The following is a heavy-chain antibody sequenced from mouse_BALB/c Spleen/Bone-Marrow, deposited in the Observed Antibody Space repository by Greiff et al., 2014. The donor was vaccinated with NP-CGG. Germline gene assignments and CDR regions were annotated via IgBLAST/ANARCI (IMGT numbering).Heavy chain of an antibody. CDR3: ARNYDYDGGYCAMDY. D-gene: IGHD2-4*01. Sequence: QVQLQQPGTELAKPGASVKMSCKASGYTFTSYWIHWIKQRPGQGLEWMGYINPITGYTEYNQKFKDKATLTADKSSSTAYIQLSSLTSDDSAVYYCARNYDYDGGYCAMDYWGQGTSVTVSS. J-gene: IGHJ4*01. CDR1: GYTFTSYW. V-gene: IGHV1-7*01. CDR2: INPITGYT.